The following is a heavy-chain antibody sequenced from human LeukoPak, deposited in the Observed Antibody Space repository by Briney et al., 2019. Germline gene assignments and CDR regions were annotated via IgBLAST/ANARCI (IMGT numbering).Heavy chain of an antibody. Sequence: GGSLRLSCAASGFTFSSYGMHWVRQAPGKGLEWVAFIRYDGSNKYYADSVKGRLTISRDNSKNTLYLQMNSLRAEDTAVYYCAKCGWSTVTRYYYYMDVWGKGTTVTISS. D-gene: IGHD4-11*01. CDR2: IRYDGSNK. CDR1: GFTFSSYG. V-gene: IGHV3-30*02. J-gene: IGHJ6*03. CDR3: AKCGWSTVTRYYYYMDV.